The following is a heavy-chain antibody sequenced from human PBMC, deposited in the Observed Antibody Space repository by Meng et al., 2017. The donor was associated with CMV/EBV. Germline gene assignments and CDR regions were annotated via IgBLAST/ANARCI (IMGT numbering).Heavy chain of an antibody. D-gene: IGHD3-22*01. CDR2: ISGSGGST. V-gene: IGHV3-23*01. Sequence: GGSLRLSCAASGFTFSSYAMSWVRQAPGKGLEWVSAISGSGGSTYYADFVKGRFTISRDNSKNTLYLQMNSLRAEDTAVYYCAKEHWGSSGYYSGDAFDIWGQGTMVTVSS. J-gene: IGHJ3*02. CDR1: GFTFSSYA. CDR3: AKEHWGSSGYYSGDAFDI.